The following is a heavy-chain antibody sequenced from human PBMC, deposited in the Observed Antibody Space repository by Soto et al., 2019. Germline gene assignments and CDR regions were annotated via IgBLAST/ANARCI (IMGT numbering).Heavy chain of an antibody. CDR1: GGTFSSYA. CDR3: AGSPGGYSNYLFFDY. Sequence: ASVKVSCKASGGTFSSYAISWVRQAPGQGLEWMGGIIPIFGTANYAQKFQGRVTITADESTSTAYMELSSLRSEDTAVYYCAGSPGGYSNYLFFDYWGQGTTVTVSS. J-gene: IGHJ4*03. D-gene: IGHD4-4*01. CDR2: IIPIFGTA. V-gene: IGHV1-69*13.